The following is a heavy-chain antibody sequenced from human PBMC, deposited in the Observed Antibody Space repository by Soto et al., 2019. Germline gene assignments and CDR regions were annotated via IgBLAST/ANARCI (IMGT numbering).Heavy chain of an antibody. D-gene: IGHD3-3*01. Sequence: GASVKVSCKASGYTFTSYDINWVRQATGQGLEWMGWMNPNSGNTGYAQKFQGRVTMTRNTSISTAYMELSSLRSEDTVVYYCARERGFWSGYSPYYYYYYMDVWGKGTTVTVS. CDR2: MNPNSGNT. CDR1: GYTFTSYD. CDR3: ARERGFWSGYSPYYYYYYMDV. V-gene: IGHV1-8*01. J-gene: IGHJ6*03.